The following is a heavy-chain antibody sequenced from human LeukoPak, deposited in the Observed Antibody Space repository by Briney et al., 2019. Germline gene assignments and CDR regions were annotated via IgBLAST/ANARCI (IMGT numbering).Heavy chain of an antibody. CDR3: ASYSSSSGNFDY. J-gene: IGHJ4*02. Sequence: SVKVSCKASGGTFSSYAISWVRQAPGQGLEWMEGIIPIFGTANYAQKFQGRVTITTDESTSTAYMELSSLRSEDTAVYYCASYSSSSGNFDYWGQGTLVTVSS. CDR2: IIPIFGTA. CDR1: GGTFSSYA. D-gene: IGHD6-6*01. V-gene: IGHV1-69*05.